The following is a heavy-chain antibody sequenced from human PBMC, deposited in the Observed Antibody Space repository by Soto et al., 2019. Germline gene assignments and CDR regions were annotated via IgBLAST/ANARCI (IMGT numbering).Heavy chain of an antibody. Sequence: PGGSLRLSCAASGFTFSSYGMHWVRQAPGKGLEWVAVISYDGSNKYYADSVKGRFTISRDNSKNTLYLQMNSLRAEDTAVYYCAKLRVYSGSYYGSLGGIVPDYYGMDVWGQGTTVTVSS. V-gene: IGHV3-30*18. CDR3: AKLRVYSGSYYGSLGGIVPDYYGMDV. D-gene: IGHD1-26*01. CDR2: ISYDGSNK. J-gene: IGHJ6*02. CDR1: GFTFSSYG.